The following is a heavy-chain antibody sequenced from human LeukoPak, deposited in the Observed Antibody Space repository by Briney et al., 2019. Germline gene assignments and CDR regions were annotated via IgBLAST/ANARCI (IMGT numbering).Heavy chain of an antibody. CDR1: GFTFSSYW. CDR3: AREQDNSGWPFDY. Sequence: GGSLRLSCAASGFTFSSYWMSWIRQAPGKGLEWVANIKQDGSEKYYVDSVKGRFTISRDNAKNSLYLQMNSLRAEDTAVYYCAREQDNSGWPFDYWGQGTLVTVSS. D-gene: IGHD6-19*01. V-gene: IGHV3-7*01. CDR2: IKQDGSEK. J-gene: IGHJ4*02.